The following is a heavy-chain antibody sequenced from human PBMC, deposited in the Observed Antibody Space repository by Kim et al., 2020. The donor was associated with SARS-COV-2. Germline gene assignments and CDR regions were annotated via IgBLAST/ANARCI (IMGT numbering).Heavy chain of an antibody. D-gene: IGHD2-21*01. CDR1: GYTFTTYA. J-gene: IGHJ6*02. CDR3: ARSVAIMPPGMDV. CDR2: INPTRGNT. Sequence: ASVKVSCKASGYTFTTYAIQWVRQAPGQGLEWLGWINPTRGNTKYSDTFQGRITITRDTFARTAYMELSSLRPEDTAVYYCARSVAIMPPGMDVWGQGTTVTVSS. V-gene: IGHV1-3*01.